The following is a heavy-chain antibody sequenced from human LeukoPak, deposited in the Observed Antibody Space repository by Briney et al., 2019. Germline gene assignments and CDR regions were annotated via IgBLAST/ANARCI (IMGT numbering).Heavy chain of an antibody. CDR2: IRSKSYGGTS. CDR1: GVRFSDAW. Sequence: PGGSLRLSCAASGVRFSDAWMSWVRQAPGKGLEWVGRIRSKSYGGTSDYAAPVKGRFIISREDSRDALYLQMNSLRVEDTAVYYCTTWTDLYDYWGQGTLVAVSS. D-gene: IGHD3/OR15-3a*01. CDR3: TTWTDLYDY. V-gene: IGHV3-15*01. J-gene: IGHJ4*02.